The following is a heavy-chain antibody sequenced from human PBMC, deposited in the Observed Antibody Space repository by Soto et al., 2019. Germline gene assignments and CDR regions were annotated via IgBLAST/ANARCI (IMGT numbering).Heavy chain of an antibody. CDR1: GFTFSDYY. CDR3: ARSQAYGDYYFDY. CDR2: ISSSGSTI. V-gene: IGHV3-11*01. Sequence: LKISCAASGFTFSDYYMSWIRQAPGKGLEWVSYISSSGSTIYYADSVKGRFTISRDNAKNSLYLQMNSLRAEDTAVYYCARSQAYGDYYFDYWGQGTLVTVSS. J-gene: IGHJ4*02. D-gene: IGHD4-17*01.